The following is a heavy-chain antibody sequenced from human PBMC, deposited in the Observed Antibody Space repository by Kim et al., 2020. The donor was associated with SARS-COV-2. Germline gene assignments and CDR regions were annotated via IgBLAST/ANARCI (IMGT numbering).Heavy chain of an antibody. CDR3: ARPPRGGGGMDV. J-gene: IGHJ6*02. D-gene: IGHD2-15*01. Sequence: DAQKCQGRVTITADKSTSKAYMELSSLRSEDTAVYYCARPPRGGGGMDVWGQGTTVTVSS. V-gene: IGHV1-69*02.